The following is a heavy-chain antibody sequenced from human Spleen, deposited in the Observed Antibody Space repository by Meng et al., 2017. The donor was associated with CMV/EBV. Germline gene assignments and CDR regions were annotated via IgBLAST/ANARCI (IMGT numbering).Heavy chain of an antibody. CDR3: ARGGLTIYGRPFHY. V-gene: IGHV1-69*08. CDR2: TIPILGAA. D-gene: IGHD3-3*01. Sequence: AYGATRSSCSLSWVRLAPGQELEWMGGTIPILGAANYAQKFQGRVTITADKSTNTAYMEVSSLTSEDTAMYYCARGGLTIYGRPFHYWGQGTLVTVSS. CDR1: GATRSSCS. J-gene: IGHJ1*01.